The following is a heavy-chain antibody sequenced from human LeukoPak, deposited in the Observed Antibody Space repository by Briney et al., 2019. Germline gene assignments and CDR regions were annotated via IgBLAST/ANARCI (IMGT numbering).Heavy chain of an antibody. CDR3: AGRYIYAYTIAFDI. V-gene: IGHV4-34*01. J-gene: IGHJ3*02. CDR2: ISHSGST. CDR1: GGSFSGYY. D-gene: IGHD3-16*01. Sequence: SETLSLTCAVYGGSFSGYYWSWIRQPPGEGLEWIGEISHSGSTNYNPSLKSRVTISVDTSKNQFSLKLSSVTAADTAVYYCAGRYIYAYTIAFDIWGQGTMVTVSS.